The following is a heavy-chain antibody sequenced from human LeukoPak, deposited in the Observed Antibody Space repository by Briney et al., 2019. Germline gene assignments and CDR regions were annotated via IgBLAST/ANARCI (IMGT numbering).Heavy chain of an antibody. V-gene: IGHV1-18*01. Sequence: ASVKVSCKASGYTFTSYGIGWVRQAPGQGLEWMGWISAYNGNTNYAQKLQGRVTMTTDTSTSTAYMELRSLRSDDTAVYYCARDDYYGSGSYPPEYYGMDVWGQGTTVTVSS. J-gene: IGHJ6*02. D-gene: IGHD3-10*01. CDR1: GYTFTSYG. CDR3: ARDDYYGSGSYPPEYYGMDV. CDR2: ISAYNGNT.